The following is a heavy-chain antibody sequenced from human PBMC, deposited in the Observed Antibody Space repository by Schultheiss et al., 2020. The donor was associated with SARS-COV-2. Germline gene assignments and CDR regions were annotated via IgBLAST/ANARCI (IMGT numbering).Heavy chain of an antibody. CDR1: GGSISSYY. V-gene: IGHV4-59*12. Sequence: SQTLSLTCTVSGGSISSYYWSWIRQPPGKGLEWIGEIYHSGSTNYNPSLKSRVTISVDKSKNQFSLKLSSVTAADTAVYYCARGSNAGYCSGGSCYSGEYFQHWGQGTLVTVSS. D-gene: IGHD2-15*01. CDR2: IYHSGST. CDR3: ARGSNAGYCSGGSCYSGEYFQH. J-gene: IGHJ1*01.